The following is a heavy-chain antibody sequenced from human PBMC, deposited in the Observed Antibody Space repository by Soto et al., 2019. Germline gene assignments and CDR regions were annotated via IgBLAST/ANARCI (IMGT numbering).Heavy chain of an antibody. V-gene: IGHV4-39*01. D-gene: IGHD6-6*01. J-gene: IGHJ6*02. CDR3: ARQADGSSSVYYYGMDV. CDR2: IYYSGST. CDR1: GGSISSSSYY. Sequence: NPSETLSLTCTVSGGSISSSSYYWGWIRQPPGKGLEWIGSIYYSGSTYYNPSLKSRVTISVDTSKNQFSLKLSSVTAADTAVYYCARQADGSSSVYYYGMDVWGQGTTVTVSS.